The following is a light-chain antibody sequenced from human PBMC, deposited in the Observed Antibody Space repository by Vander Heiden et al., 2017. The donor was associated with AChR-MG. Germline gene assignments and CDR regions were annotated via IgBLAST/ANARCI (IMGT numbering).Light chain of an antibody. CDR3: RQKVQTRWT. Sequence: DIVITQSPLSLSVTSGQSASIFCRSSHSPFHTIGYHYLDWYLHKPGQSAPLLVYLVSNRASGVPDRFRGSGSGTDFTLKITRGEAEDIGVFYCRQKVQTRWTFGQGTKVEIK. CDR1: HSPFHTIGYHY. V-gene: IGKV2-28*01. CDR2: LVS. J-gene: IGKJ1*01.